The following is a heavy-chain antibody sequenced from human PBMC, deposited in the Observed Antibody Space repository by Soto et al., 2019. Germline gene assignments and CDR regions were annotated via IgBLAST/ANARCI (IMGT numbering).Heavy chain of an antibody. V-gene: IGHV4-30-2*01. J-gene: IGHJ4*02. Sequence: PSETLSLTCAVSGGSISSGGYSWSWIRQPPGKGLEWIGYIYHSGSTYYNPSLKSRVTISVDRSKNQFSLKLSSVTAADTAVYYCARGVSDWNYRGAPYFDYWGQGTLVTVSS. CDR3: ARGVSDWNYRGAPYFDY. D-gene: IGHD1-7*01. CDR2: IYHSGST. CDR1: GGSISSGGYS.